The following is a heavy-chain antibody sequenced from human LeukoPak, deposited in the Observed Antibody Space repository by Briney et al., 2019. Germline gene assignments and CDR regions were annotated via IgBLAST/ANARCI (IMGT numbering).Heavy chain of an antibody. V-gene: IGHV3-74*01. CDR3: VRSSGFPDY. J-gene: IGHJ4*02. D-gene: IGHD3-22*01. Sequence: GGSLRLSCAASGITFSSYAMSWVRQAPGKGLVWVSRITSDGSSTNYADSVKGRFTISRDNAKNTLYLQMNSLRAEDTAVYYCVRSSGFPDYWGQGTLVTVSS. CDR1: GITFSSYA. CDR2: ITSDGSST.